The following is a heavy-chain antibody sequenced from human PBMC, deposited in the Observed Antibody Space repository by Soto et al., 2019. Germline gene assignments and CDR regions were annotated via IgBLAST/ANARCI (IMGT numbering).Heavy chain of an antibody. D-gene: IGHD3-22*01. CDR1: GGSISSGGYS. CDR3: ARGDYYYDSSGYQYYFDY. J-gene: IGHJ4*02. V-gene: IGHV4-30-2*01. Sequence: TLSRTCSVSGGSISSGGYSWSWIREPPGKGLEWIGYIYHSGSTYYNPSLKSRVTISVDRSKNQFPLKLSSVTAADTAVYYCARGDYYYDSSGYQYYFDYWGQGTLVTVYS. CDR2: IYHSGST.